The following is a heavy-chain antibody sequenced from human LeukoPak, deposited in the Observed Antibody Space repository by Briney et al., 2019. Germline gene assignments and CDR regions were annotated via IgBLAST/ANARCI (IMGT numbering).Heavy chain of an antibody. CDR3: TRYNNDHFDY. D-gene: IGHD1-14*01. CDR1: GFTFGGYG. V-gene: IGHV3-33*01. J-gene: IGHJ4*02. Sequence: PGRSLRLSCAGSGFTFGGYGMHWFRQTPGKGLEWVAVIAYDGCRAFYGGSVKGRFTISRDNSKKTMSVQMDDLRAEDTAVYYCTRYNNDHFDYWGQGTLVTVSS. CDR2: IAYDGCRA.